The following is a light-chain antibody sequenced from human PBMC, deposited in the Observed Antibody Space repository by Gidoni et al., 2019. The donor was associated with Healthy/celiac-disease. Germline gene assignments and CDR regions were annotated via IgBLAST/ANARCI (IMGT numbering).Light chain of an antibody. CDR2: GAS. CDR1: QNIITW. CDR3: HQANSFPIT. J-gene: IGKJ5*01. V-gene: IGKV1-12*01. Sequence: DIQMTQSPSSVSASVGDRVTITCRASQNIITWLAWYQQKPGKAPKFLIYGASTLHGGVPSRFSVSGSGTEFTLTISSLQPEDFATYYCHQANSFPITFGPGTRLEL.